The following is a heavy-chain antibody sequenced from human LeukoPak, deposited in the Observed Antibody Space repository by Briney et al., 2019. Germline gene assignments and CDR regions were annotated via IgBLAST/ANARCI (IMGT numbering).Heavy chain of an antibody. Sequence: PGGSLRLSCAAFGFTFSRYSMNWVRQAPGKGLEWVSSISSSSSYIYYADSVKGRFTISRDNAKNSLYLQMNSLRAEDTAVYYCARDNPNSSSSGWWYYYYYYMDVWGKGTTVTVSS. J-gene: IGHJ6*03. CDR1: GFTFSRYS. V-gene: IGHV3-21*01. D-gene: IGHD6-6*01. CDR2: ISSSSSYI. CDR3: ARDNPNSSSSGWWYYYYYYMDV.